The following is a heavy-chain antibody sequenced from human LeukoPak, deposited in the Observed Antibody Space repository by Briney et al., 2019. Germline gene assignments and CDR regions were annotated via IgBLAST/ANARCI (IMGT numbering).Heavy chain of an antibody. D-gene: IGHD3-22*01. CDR2: ISGNAAAT. Sequence: GGSLRLSCAASGLTFSNYAMSWVRQAPGKGLEWVSTISGNAAATYYGDSVKGRFTISRDNSRNTLYLQMNSLRAEDTAIYYCAKDRTHRRYYDSTGYYNQYDYWGQGALVTVSS. J-gene: IGHJ4*02. V-gene: IGHV3-23*01. CDR3: AKDRTHRRYYDSTGYYNQYDY. CDR1: GLTFSNYA.